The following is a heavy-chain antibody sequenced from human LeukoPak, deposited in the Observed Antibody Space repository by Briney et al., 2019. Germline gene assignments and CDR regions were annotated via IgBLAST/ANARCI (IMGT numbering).Heavy chain of an antibody. D-gene: IGHD6-6*01. CDR2: INPNSGGT. V-gene: IGHV1-2*02. Sequence: GASVEVSCKASGYTFTDFYIHWVRQAPGQGLEWMGWINPNSGGTNYAQKFQGRVTMTRDTSISTAYMELSRLRSDDTAVYYCARDPTKDSSSSVDEYYYYYYMDVWGKGTTVTVSS. CDR3: ARDPTKDSSSSVDEYYYYYYMDV. J-gene: IGHJ6*03. CDR1: GYTFTDFY.